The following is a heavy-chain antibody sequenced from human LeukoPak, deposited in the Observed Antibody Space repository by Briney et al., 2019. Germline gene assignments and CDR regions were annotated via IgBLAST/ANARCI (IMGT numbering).Heavy chain of an antibody. CDR3: ARDHLAAFDI. V-gene: IGHV3-30-3*01. Sequence: GGSLRLSCAASGFTFSSYAMSWVRQAPGKGLEWVAVISYDGSNKYYADSVKGRFTISRDNSKNTLYLQMNSLRAEDTAVYYCARDHLAAFDIWGQGTMVTVSS. CDR1: GFTFSSYA. CDR2: ISYDGSNK. J-gene: IGHJ3*02. D-gene: IGHD3-16*01.